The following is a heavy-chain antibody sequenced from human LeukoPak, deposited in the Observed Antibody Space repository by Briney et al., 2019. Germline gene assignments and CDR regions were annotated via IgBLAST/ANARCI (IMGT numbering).Heavy chain of an antibody. Sequence: ASVKVSCKASGYTFTSYYMHWVRQAPGQGLEWMGIINPSGGSTSYAQKFQGRVTMTRDTSTSTVYMELSSLRSEDTAVYYCSRLGSPMTPSRTHRPYWGQGTLVTVSS. CDR3: SRLGSPMTPSRTHRPY. CDR1: GYTFTSYY. V-gene: IGHV1-46*01. CDR2: INPSGGST. J-gene: IGHJ4*02. D-gene: IGHD1-26*01.